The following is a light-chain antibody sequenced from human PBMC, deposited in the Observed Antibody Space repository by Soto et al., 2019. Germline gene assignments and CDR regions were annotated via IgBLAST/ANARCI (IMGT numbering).Light chain of an antibody. CDR3: SSYTTSSTAV. Sequence: QAVLTQPASVSGSPGQSITISCTGTSSDVGAYNYVSWYQQHPGRAPKVIIYDVTNRPSGVSNRFSGSKSGNTASLTISGLQAEDEADYYCSSYTTSSTAVFGGGTKVTVL. J-gene: IGLJ3*02. V-gene: IGLV2-14*03. CDR2: DVT. CDR1: SSDVGAYNY.